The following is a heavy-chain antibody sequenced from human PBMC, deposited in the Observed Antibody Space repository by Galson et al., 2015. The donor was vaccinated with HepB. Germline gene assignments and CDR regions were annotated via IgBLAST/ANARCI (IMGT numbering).Heavy chain of an antibody. V-gene: IGHV3-66*01. J-gene: IGHJ4*02. CDR2: LYGGHRT. CDR1: RFPVSTNH. D-gene: IGHD3-10*01. CDR3: GREVYYGSGSYLD. Sequence: SLRLSCAVSRFPVSTNHMTWVRQAPGKGLEWVSLLYGGHRTLYADSVKGRFIISRDDSKNTLYLQMNSLRAADTAVYYCGREVYYGSGSYLDWGQGTLVTVSS.